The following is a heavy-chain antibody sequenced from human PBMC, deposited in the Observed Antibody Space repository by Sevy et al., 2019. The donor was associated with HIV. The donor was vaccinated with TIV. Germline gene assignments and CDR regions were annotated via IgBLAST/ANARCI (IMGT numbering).Heavy chain of an antibody. CDR1: GLSVSENY. CDR3: KREFIGCDGSSVAFDV. J-gene: IGHJ6*02. D-gene: IGHD3-10*01. V-gene: IGHV3-53*01. CDR2: IYSDGRT. Sequence: GGSLRLSCAAPGLSVSENYMNWVRQAPGKGLGWVSFIYSDGRTYYGDSVKDRFTSSRDNSKNTVDLQMNSLRAEDTAVYYCKREFIGCDGSSVAFDVWGRGTTVTVSS.